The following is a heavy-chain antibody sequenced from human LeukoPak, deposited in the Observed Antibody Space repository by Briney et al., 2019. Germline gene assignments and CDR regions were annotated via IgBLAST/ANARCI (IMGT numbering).Heavy chain of an antibody. J-gene: IGHJ3*02. CDR1: GFTFSSYS. Sequence: GGSLRLSCAASGFTFSSYSMNWVRQAPGKGLEWVSSISSSSSYIYYADSVKGRFTISRDNAKNSLYLQMNSLRAEDTAVYYCATGNYDILGDAFDIWGQGTMVTVSS. D-gene: IGHD3-9*01. CDR2: ISSSSSYI. V-gene: IGHV3-21*01. CDR3: ATGNYDILGDAFDI.